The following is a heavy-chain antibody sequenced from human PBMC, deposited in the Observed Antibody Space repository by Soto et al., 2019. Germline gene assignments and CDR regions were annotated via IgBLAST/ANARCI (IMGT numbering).Heavy chain of an antibody. CDR3: AIIVPASEAAISANAFDI. Sequence: QVQLVQSGAEVKKPGASVKVSCKASGYTFTSYGITWVRQAPGQGLEWMGWISAYNGNTNYAQKLQGRVTMTTDTSTSTAYMELRRLRSDDTAVYYCAIIVPASEAAISANAFDIWGEGTMVTVSS. D-gene: IGHD2-2*01. V-gene: IGHV1-18*04. CDR2: ISAYNGNT. CDR1: GYTFTSYG. J-gene: IGHJ3*02.